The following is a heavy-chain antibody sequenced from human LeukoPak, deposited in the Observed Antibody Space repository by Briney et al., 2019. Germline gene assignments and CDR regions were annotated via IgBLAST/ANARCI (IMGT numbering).Heavy chain of an antibody. CDR1: GGSISSYY. D-gene: IGHD3-16*01. J-gene: IGHJ3*02. Sequence: SETLSLTCTVSGGSISSYYWSWVRQPPGKGLEWIGHIYYSGSTNYNPSLKSRVTISVDTSKNQFSLKLSSVTAADTAVYYCARWGIGAFDIWGQGTMVTVSS. CDR3: ARWGIGAFDI. CDR2: IYYSGST. V-gene: IGHV4-59*01.